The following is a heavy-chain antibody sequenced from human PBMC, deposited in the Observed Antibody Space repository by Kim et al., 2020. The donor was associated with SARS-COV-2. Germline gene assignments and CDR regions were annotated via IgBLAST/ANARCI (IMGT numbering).Heavy chain of an antibody. D-gene: IGHD1-1*01. CDR1: GGTFNTYA. CDR3: ARDRGFTTYEAEF. Sequence: SVKVSCKPSGGTFNTYAFSWVRQARGQGLEWMGGIVPIFPMATYAEKFRGRVTITADKSTSTVYLELHSLTPEDTAFYYCARDRGFTTYEAEFWGQGTLVTVSS. J-gene: IGHJ4*02. CDR2: IVPIFPMA. V-gene: IGHV1-69*10.